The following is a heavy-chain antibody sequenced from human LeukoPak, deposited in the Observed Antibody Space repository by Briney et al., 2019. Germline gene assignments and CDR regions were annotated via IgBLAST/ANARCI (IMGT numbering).Heavy chain of an antibody. J-gene: IGHJ2*01. CDR3: ARLRSTYWYFDL. CDR1: GGSISIYY. V-gene: IGHV4-4*07. Sequence: SETLSLTCTVSGGSISIYYWSWIRQPAGKGLEWIGRIYTSGTTHYNPSLKSRVTMSVDTSRNQFPLKLSSVTAADTAVYYCARLRSTYWYFDLWGRGTLVTVSS. D-gene: IGHD4-17*01. CDR2: IYTSGTT.